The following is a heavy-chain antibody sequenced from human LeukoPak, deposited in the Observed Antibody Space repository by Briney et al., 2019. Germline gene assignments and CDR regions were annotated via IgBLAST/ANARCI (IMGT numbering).Heavy chain of an antibody. CDR2: ISYDGGDK. D-gene: IGHD3-22*01. Sequence: GGSLRLSCAASGFTFEDYGMHWVRQAPGKGLEWVAVISYDGGDKFYAGSVKGRFIISRDNSKNILYLQMNNLRAEDTAVYYCAKDTSYYLDSSGFSSWGQGTQVTVSS. J-gene: IGHJ4*02. CDR1: GFTFEDYG. CDR3: AKDTSYYLDSSGFSS. V-gene: IGHV3-30*18.